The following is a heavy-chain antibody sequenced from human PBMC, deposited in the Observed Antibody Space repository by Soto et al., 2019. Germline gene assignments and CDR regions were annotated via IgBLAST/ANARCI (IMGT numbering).Heavy chain of an antibody. CDR1: GFIFTSYA. Sequence: ASVKVSCKASGFIFTSYAIIWVRQAPGQGPEWMGWISGYNGNTNYAQKFQGRVTMTTDTSTSTAYMELSSLRSDDTAVYYCARDPKREFSGYGYRYFDSWGQGTLVTVSS. CDR3: ARDPKREFSGYGYRYFDS. V-gene: IGHV1-18*01. D-gene: IGHD6-25*01. CDR2: ISGYNGNT. J-gene: IGHJ4*02.